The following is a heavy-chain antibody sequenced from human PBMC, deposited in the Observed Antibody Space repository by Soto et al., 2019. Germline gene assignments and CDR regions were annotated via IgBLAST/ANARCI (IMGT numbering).Heavy chain of an antibody. J-gene: IGHJ4*02. D-gene: IGHD3-22*01. CDR2: IYYSGST. V-gene: IGHV4-59*08. Sequence: QVQLQESGPGLVKTSETLSLTCTVSGGSISSYYWSWIRQPPGKGLEWIGYIYYSGSTNYNPSLKSRVTISVDTSKNQFSLKLSSVTAADTAVYYCARHAPPDRGPLDSWGQGTLVTVSS. CDR1: GGSISSYY. CDR3: ARHAPPDRGPLDS.